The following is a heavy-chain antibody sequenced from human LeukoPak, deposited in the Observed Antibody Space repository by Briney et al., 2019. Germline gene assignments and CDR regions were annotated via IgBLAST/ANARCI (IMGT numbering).Heavy chain of an antibody. V-gene: IGHV1-46*01. Sequence: GDSVKVSCKASGYTFTSYYMHWVRQAPGQGLEWMGIINPSGGSTSYAQKFQGRVTMTRDMSTSTVYMELSSLRSEDTAVYYCASSVVKGSYPRTNWFDPWGQGTLVTVSS. CDR2: INPSGGST. D-gene: IGHD1-26*01. CDR1: GYTFTSYY. J-gene: IGHJ5*02. CDR3: ASSVVKGSYPRTNWFDP.